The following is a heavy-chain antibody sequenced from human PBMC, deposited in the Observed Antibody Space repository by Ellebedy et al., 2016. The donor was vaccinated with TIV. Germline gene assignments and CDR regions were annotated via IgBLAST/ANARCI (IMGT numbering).Heavy chain of an antibody. CDR2: ISYDGTDK. CDR1: GFTFSNYA. Sequence: GESLKISCAASGFTFSNYAMHWVRQAPGKGLEWVALISYDGTDKHHADPVKGRFTVSRDNSKNTLYLQMNTLRGDDTAVYYCGRNSHFDWSFYIDYWGQGTLVTVSS. V-gene: IGHV3-30*12. J-gene: IGHJ4*02. D-gene: IGHD3-9*01. CDR3: GRNSHFDWSFYIDY.